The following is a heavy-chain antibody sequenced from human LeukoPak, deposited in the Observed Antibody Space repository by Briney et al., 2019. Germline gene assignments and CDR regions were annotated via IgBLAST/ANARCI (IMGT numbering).Heavy chain of an antibody. CDR1: GFTFSSYA. J-gene: IGHJ6*03. D-gene: IGHD3-22*01. V-gene: IGHV3-23*01. Sequence: GGSLRLSCAASGFTFSSYAMSWVRQAPGEGLEGVSAISGSGGSTYCADSVKARFNISRDNSKNTLYLQMNSLSAEDTAVYYCAKSGRNYYDSSGYRSYYYMDVWGKGTTVTVSS. CDR3: AKSGRNYYDSSGYRSYYYMDV. CDR2: ISGSGGST.